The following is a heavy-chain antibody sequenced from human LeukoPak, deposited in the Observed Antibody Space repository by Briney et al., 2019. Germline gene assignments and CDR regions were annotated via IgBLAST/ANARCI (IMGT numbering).Heavy chain of an antibody. CDR2: ISYDGSNK. J-gene: IGHJ4*02. D-gene: IGHD6-13*01. CDR3: ARAFGSSWYGYYFDY. CDR1: GFTFSSYA. Sequence: PGGSLRLSCAASGFTFSSYAMHWVRQAPGKGLEWVAVISYDGSNKYYADSVKGRFTISRDNSKNTLYLQMNSLRAEDTAVYYCARAFGSSWYGYYFDYWGQGTLVTVSS. V-gene: IGHV3-30*04.